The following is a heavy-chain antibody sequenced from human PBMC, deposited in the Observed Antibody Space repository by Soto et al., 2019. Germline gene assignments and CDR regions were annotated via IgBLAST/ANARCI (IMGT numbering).Heavy chain of an antibody. D-gene: IGHD6-19*01. CDR3: ARSYSSGWSHYFDY. V-gene: IGHV4-59*01. J-gene: IGHJ4*02. CDR1: GGSISSYY. Sequence: LSLTCTVSGGSISSYYWSWIRQPPGKGLEWIGYIYYSGSANYNPSLKSRVTISVDTSKNQFSLKLSSVTAADAAVYYCARSYSSGWSHYFDYWGQGTLVTVSS. CDR2: IYYSGSA.